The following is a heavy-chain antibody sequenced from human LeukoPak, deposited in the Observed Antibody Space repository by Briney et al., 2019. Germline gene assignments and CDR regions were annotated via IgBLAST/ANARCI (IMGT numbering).Heavy chain of an antibody. V-gene: IGHV3-48*03. CDR2: ISSSGSTI. Sequence: GGSLRLSCAASGFAFSSYEMNWVRQAPGKGLEWVSYISSSGSTIYYADSVKGRFTISRDNAKNSLYLQMNSLRAEDTAVYYCAPLSGSYFGDDAFDIWGQGTMVTVSS. CDR1: GFAFSSYE. J-gene: IGHJ3*02. CDR3: APLSGSYFGDDAFDI. D-gene: IGHD1-26*01.